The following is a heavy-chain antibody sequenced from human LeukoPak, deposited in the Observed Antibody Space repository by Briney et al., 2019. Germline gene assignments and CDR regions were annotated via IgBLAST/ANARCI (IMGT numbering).Heavy chain of an antibody. CDR1: GGSFSGYY. V-gene: IGHV4-34*01. CDR3: ASDYGLGSYRFDY. Sequence: SETLSLTCAVYGGSFSGYYWSWIHQPPGKGLEWIGEINHSGSANYNPSLKSRVTISIDTSKKQFSLKLRSVTAADTAVYYCASDYGLGSYRFDYWGQGTLVTVSS. J-gene: IGHJ4*02. D-gene: IGHD3-10*01. CDR2: INHSGSA.